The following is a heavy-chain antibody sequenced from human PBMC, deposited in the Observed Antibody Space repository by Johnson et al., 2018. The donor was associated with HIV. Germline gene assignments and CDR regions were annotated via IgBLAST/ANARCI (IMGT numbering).Heavy chain of an antibody. CDR3: TTKTTVVTLGFDI. D-gene: IGHD4-23*01. Sequence: VQLVESGGGLVQPGGSLRLSCAASGFTFSSYWMHWVRQAPGKGLGWVGRIKSKNDGGTSEKAAPRKGRFTIYRDDSKNTLYLQMNSLKTEDTAVYYCTTKTTVVTLGFDIWGQGTMVTVSS. CDR1: GFTFSSYW. J-gene: IGHJ3*02. CDR2: IKSKNDGGTS. V-gene: IGHV3-15*01.